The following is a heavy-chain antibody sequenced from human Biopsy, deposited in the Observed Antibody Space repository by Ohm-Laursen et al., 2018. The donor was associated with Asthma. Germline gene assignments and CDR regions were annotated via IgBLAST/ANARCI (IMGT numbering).Heavy chain of an antibody. CDR3: ARGDSSNWSHYYFDY. J-gene: IGHJ4*02. V-gene: IGHV3-30*03. CDR2: ISFDGSTK. CDR1: GFSFSNFG. Sequence: SLRLSCTASGFSFSNFGMHWVRQAPGKGLEWVALISFDGSTKYFADSVRGRFTISRDYSKNTLYLQMHSLRAEDTAVYYCARGDSSNWSHYYFDYWGQGTLVTVSS. D-gene: IGHD3-22*01.